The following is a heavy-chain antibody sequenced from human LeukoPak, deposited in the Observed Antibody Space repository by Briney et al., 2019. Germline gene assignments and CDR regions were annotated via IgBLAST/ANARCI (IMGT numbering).Heavy chain of an antibody. CDR2: IYTSGST. J-gene: IGHJ4*02. V-gene: IGHV4-61*02. Sequence: SQTLSLTCTVSGGSISSGSYYWSWIRQPAGKGLEWIGRIYTSGSTNYNPSLKSRVTISVDTSKNQFSLKLSSVTAADTAVYYCARDGSPVAGLDYWGQGTLVTLSS. CDR1: GGSISSGSYY. D-gene: IGHD2-15*01. CDR3: ARDGSPVAGLDY.